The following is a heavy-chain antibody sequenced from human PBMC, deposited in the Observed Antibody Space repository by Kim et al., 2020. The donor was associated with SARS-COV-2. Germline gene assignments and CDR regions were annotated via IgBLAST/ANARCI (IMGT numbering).Heavy chain of an antibody. CDR2: ISYDGSNK. CDR1: GFTFSSYA. CDR3: ARALGGSYYCGMDV. D-gene: IGHD1-26*01. J-gene: IGHJ6*02. V-gene: IGHV3-30*04. Sequence: GGSLRLSCAASGFTFSSYAMHWVRQAPGKGLEWVAVISYDGSNKYYADSVKGRFTISRDNSKNTLYLQMNSLRAEDTAVYYCARALGGSYYCGMDVWGQGTTVTVSS.